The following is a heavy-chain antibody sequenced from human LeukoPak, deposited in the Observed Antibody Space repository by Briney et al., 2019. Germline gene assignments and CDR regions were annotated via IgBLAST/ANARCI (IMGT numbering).Heavy chain of an antibody. CDR2: INPNSGGT. V-gene: IGHV1-2*02. CDR1: GYTFTGYY. Sequence: ASVKVSCKASGYTFTGYYMHWVRQAPGQGLEWMGWINPNSGGTNYAQKFQGRVTMTRDTSISTAYMELSRLRSDDTAVHYCARDRDSDTGIDYWGQGTLVTVSS. D-gene: IGHD5-18*01. J-gene: IGHJ4*02. CDR3: ARDRDSDTGIDY.